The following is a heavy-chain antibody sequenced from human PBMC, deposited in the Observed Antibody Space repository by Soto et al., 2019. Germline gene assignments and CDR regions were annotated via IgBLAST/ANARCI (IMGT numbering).Heavy chain of an antibody. Sequence: EVQLVESGGGLVQPGGSLRLSCAASGFTFSSYSMNWVRQAPGKGLEWVSYISSSSSTIYYADSVKGRFTISRDNAKNSLYLPMNSLRAEDTAVYYCATSALKNGYSSGWYNYYYYMDVWGKGTTVTVSS. CDR2: ISSSSSTI. CDR1: GFTFSSYS. CDR3: ATSALKNGYSSGWYNYYYYMDV. J-gene: IGHJ6*03. D-gene: IGHD6-19*01. V-gene: IGHV3-48*01.